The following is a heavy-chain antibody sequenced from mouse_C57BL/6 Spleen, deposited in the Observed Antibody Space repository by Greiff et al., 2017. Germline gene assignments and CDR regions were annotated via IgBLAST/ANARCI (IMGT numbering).Heavy chain of an antibody. CDR3: ARGSNAWFAY. V-gene: IGHV2-2*01. D-gene: IGHD2-5*01. CDR2: IWSGGST. CDR1: GFSLTSYG. J-gene: IGHJ3*01. Sequence: VQLQQSGPGLVQPSQSLSITCTVSGFSLTSYGVHWVRQSPGKGLEWLGVIWSGGSTDYNAAFISRRSISKDNSKSQVFFKMNSLQADDTAIYYCARGSNAWFAYWGQGTLVTVSA.